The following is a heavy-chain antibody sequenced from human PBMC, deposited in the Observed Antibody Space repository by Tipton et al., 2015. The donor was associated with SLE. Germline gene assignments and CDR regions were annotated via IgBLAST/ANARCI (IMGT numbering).Heavy chain of an antibody. Sequence: QVQLVQSGAEVKKPGASVKVACKASGYTFTSHDINWVRQATGQGLEWMGWMNANSGNTDFAQKFQGRVTMTRNTSISAAYMELSSLRSDDTAVYYCARGGSYQDGNGYFYYFDFWGQGRLVTVSS. CDR3: ARGGSYQDGNGYFYYFDF. D-gene: IGHD3-22*01. J-gene: IGHJ4*02. CDR1: GYTFTSHD. V-gene: IGHV1-8*01. CDR2: MNANSGNT.